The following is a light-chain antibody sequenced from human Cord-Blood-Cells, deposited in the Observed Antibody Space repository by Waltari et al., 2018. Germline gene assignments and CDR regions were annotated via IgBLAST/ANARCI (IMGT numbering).Light chain of an antibody. CDR2: KAS. Sequence: DIQMTQSPSTLSASVGDRVTITCRASQSISSWLAWYQQKPGKAPKLLIYKASSLESGVPSRFSGSGSGTEFTLTISSLQPDDFAVYYCQQYGSSPLLTFGGGTKVEIK. J-gene: IGKJ4*01. CDR3: QQYGSSPLLT. CDR1: QSISSW. V-gene: IGKV1-5*03.